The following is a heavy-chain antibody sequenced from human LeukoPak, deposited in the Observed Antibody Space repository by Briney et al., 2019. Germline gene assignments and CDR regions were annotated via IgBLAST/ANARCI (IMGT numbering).Heavy chain of an antibody. Sequence: GGSLRLSCAASGFTFSNYWMSWVRQAPGKGLEWVANIKEDGSEKYYVDSVKGRFTISRDNAKNSLYLQMNSLRAEDTAVYYCTRGSSSTGLDPWGQGTLVTVSS. J-gene: IGHJ5*02. D-gene: IGHD6-13*01. CDR1: GFTFSNYW. V-gene: IGHV3-7*05. CDR2: IKEDGSEK. CDR3: TRGSSSTGLDP.